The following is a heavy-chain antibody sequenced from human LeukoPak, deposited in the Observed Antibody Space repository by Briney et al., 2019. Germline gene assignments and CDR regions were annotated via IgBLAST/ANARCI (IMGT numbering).Heavy chain of an antibody. D-gene: IGHD1-26*01. J-gene: IGHJ4*02. CDR1: GFTFSDYN. CDR3: ARDFSIVGVSNFDY. Sequence: PGGSLRLSCAASGFTFSDYNMNWVRQAPGKGLEWVAYITISTGIIYYADSVKGRFTISRDNAKNSLYLQMNSLRAEDTAVYYCARDFSIVGVSNFDYWGQGTLVTVSS. V-gene: IGHV3-48*01. CDR2: ITISTGII.